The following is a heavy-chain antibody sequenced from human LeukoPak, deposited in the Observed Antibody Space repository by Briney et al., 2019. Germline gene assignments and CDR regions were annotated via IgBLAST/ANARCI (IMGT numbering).Heavy chain of an antibody. Sequence: GRSLRLSRSASGFTFSSYAMHWVRQAPGKGLEYVSAISSNGGSTYYADSVKGRFTISRDNSKNTLYLQMSSLRAEDTAVYYCVKALRWRYYDSSGVHWGQGTLVTVSS. CDR3: VKALRWRYYDSSGVH. D-gene: IGHD3-22*01. J-gene: IGHJ4*02. CDR2: ISSNGGST. V-gene: IGHV3-64D*06. CDR1: GFTFSSYA.